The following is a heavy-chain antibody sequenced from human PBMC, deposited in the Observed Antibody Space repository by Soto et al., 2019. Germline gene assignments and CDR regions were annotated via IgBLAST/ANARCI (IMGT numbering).Heavy chain of an antibody. D-gene: IGHD2-15*01. CDR1: GFSLSNAGMG. Sequence: QVTLKESGPVLVNPTETLTLTCTVSGFSLSNAGMGVSWIRQPPGKALEWLAHIFSNDERRFSTSLKNRLTISKDTFNSQVVLIMTNMDPLDTATYYCAQTEDGGRSRTPAGWFDAWGQGTLVTVSS. CDR3: AQTEDGGRSRTPAGWFDA. V-gene: IGHV2-26*01. CDR2: IFSNDER. J-gene: IGHJ5*02.